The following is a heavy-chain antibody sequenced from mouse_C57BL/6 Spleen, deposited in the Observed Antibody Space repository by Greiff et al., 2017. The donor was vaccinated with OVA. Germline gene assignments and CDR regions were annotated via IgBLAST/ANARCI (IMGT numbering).Heavy chain of an antibody. D-gene: IGHD1-1*02. CDR1: GFTFSDYG. CDR2: ISSGSSTF. V-gene: IGHV5-17*01. Sequence: EVMLVESGGGLVKPGGSLKLSCAASGFTFSDYGMHWVRQAPEKGLEWVAYISSGSSTFYYADTVKGRFTISRDNAKHTLFLQMTRLRSEDTAMYYCARGVGPPFDYWGQGTTLTVSS. CDR3: ARGVGPPFDY. J-gene: IGHJ2*01.